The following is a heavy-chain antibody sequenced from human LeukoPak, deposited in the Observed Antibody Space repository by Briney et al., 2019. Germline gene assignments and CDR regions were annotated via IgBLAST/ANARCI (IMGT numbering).Heavy chain of an antibody. CDR1: GFTFSSYA. D-gene: IGHD3-10*01. CDR2: ISSNGGST. Sequence: GGSLRLSCAASGFTFSSYAMHWVRQAPGKGLEYVSAISSNGGSTYYANSVKGRFTISRDNSKNTLYLQMGSLRAEDMAVYYCAKGGLLWFENDYFDYWGQGTLVTVSS. V-gene: IGHV3-64*01. J-gene: IGHJ4*02. CDR3: AKGGLLWFENDYFDY.